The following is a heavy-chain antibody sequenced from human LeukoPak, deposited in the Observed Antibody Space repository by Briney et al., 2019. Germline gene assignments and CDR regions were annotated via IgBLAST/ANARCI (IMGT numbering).Heavy chain of an antibody. D-gene: IGHD1-26*01. CDR1: GASVGSAGYY. CDR2: IYYISNT. J-gene: IGHJ4*02. CDR3: ARTQSQSGSYRYYFGY. Sequence: SETLSLTCTVSGASVGSAGYYWSWIRQPPGGGLEWIGYIYYISNTNYNPSLKSRVTMSVDPSKNQFSLKLNSVTVADTAVYYCARTQSQSGSYRYYFGYWGQGTLVTVSS. V-gene: IGHV4-61*08.